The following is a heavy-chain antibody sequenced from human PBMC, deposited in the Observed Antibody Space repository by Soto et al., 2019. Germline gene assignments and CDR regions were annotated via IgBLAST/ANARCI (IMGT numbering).Heavy chain of an antibody. CDR1: GLTFSRYG. V-gene: IGHV3-30*18. D-gene: IGHD6-25*01. CDR3: AKDGRIAAYYFDY. J-gene: IGHJ4*02. CDR2: ISYDGSNK. Sequence: PXGFLILSCAAAGLTFSRYGIHLVRQAPGKGLEWVAVISYDGSNKYYADSVKGRFTISRDNSKNTLYLQMNSLRAEDTAVYSCAKDGRIAAYYFDYWGQGTLVTVYS.